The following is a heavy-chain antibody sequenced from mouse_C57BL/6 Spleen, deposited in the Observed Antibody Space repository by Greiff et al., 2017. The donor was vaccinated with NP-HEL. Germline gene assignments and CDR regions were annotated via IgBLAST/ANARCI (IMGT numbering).Heavy chain of an antibody. J-gene: IGHJ4*01. D-gene: IGHD3-2*02. Sequence: DVKLQESGPGLVKPSQSLSLTCSVTGYSITSGYYWNWIRQFPGNKLEWMGYISYDGSNNYNPSLKNRISITRDTSKNQFFLKLNSVTTEDTATYYCARDGRQLRRENGMDYWGQGTSVTVSS. CDR2: ISYDGSN. V-gene: IGHV3-6*01. CDR3: ARDGRQLRRENGMDY. CDR1: GYSITSGYY.